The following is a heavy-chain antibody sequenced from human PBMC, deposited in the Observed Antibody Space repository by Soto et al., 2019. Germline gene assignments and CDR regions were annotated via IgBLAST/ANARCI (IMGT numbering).Heavy chain of an antibody. CDR1: GYTFTSYG. D-gene: IGHD3-3*01. Sequence: GASVKVSCKASGYTFTSYGISWVRQAPGQGLEWMGWISAYNGNTNYAQKLQGRVTMTTDTSTSTAYMELRSLRSDDTAVYYCAGGRGPDHYDFWSGDVFDIWGQGTMVTVPS. V-gene: IGHV1-18*01. J-gene: IGHJ3*02. CDR3: AGGRGPDHYDFWSGDVFDI. CDR2: ISAYNGNT.